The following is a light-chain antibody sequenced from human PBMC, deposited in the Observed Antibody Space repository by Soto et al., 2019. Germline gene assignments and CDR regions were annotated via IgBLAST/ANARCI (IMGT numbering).Light chain of an antibody. J-gene: IGLJ2*01. CDR1: SSNIGSNT. CDR2: SNN. V-gene: IGLV1-44*01. Sequence: QPVLTQPPSASGTPGQRVTISCSGSSSNIGSNTVNWYQRLPGTAPKLLIYSNNQRPSGVPDRFSGSKSGTSASLAISGLQSEDEADYYCAAWDDSLNGPVVFGGGTKLTVL. CDR3: AAWDDSLNGPVV.